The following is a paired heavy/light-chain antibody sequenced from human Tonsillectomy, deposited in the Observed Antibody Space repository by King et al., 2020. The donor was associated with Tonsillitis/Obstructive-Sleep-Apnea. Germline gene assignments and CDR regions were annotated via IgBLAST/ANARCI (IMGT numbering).Heavy chain of an antibody. V-gene: IGHV3-30*07. CDR1: NFHFSAHS. J-gene: IGHJ3*01. CDR2: ISFDGSKE. Sequence: QVKLVESGGGVVQPGRPLRLSCAASNFHFSAHSMHWVRQGPGKGLEWVALISFDGSKENYADSVKGRFTISRDNSKNTLFLQMNSLRVEDTAVYFCASGRYSNYGHSPPDYWGPGTMVTVSS. CDR3: ASGRYSNYGHSPPDY. D-gene: IGHD4-4*01.
Light chain of an antibody. CDR3: QKYNSGPWT. Sequence: DIQMTQSPSSLSASVGDRVTITCRASQDISDYLAWYQQKPGRAPKLLIYAASTLELGVPSRFSGSGSGTDFTLTISRLQPEDFATYYCQKYNSGPWTFGQGTKVEV. J-gene: IGKJ1*01. CDR1: QDISDY. CDR2: AAS. V-gene: IGKV1-27*01.